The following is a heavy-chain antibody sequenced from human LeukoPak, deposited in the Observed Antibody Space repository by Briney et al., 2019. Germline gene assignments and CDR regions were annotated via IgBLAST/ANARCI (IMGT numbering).Heavy chain of an antibody. D-gene: IGHD2-8*01. Sequence: GGSLRLSCAASGFTFSYYAMTWVRQAPGKGLEWVSTISGSGDSTYYADSVKGRFTISRDNSKNSLYLQMNSLRAEDTAVYYCARALIGYYFDYWGQGTLVTVSS. J-gene: IGHJ4*02. CDR2: ISGSGDST. V-gene: IGHV3-23*01. CDR3: ARALIGYYFDY. CDR1: GFTFSYYA.